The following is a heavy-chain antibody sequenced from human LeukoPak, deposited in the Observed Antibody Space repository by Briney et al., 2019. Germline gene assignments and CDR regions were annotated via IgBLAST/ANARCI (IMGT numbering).Heavy chain of an antibody. CDR3: AKLATITRYFDY. Sequence: PGGSLRLSCAASGFTVSTYNMNWVRQAPGTRLEWVSAISGSGGSTYYADSVKGRFTISRDNSKNTLYLQVNSLRAEDTAVYYCAKLATITRYFDYWGQGTLVTVSS. CDR2: ISGSGGST. CDR1: GFTVSTYN. D-gene: IGHD5-24*01. V-gene: IGHV3-23*01. J-gene: IGHJ4*02.